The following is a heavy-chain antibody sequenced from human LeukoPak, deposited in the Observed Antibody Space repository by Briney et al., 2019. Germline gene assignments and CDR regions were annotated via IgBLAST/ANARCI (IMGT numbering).Heavy chain of an antibody. D-gene: IGHD1-26*01. CDR3: AREESSGSYYFDY. V-gene: IGHV1-46*01. J-gene: IGHJ4*02. Sequence: ASVKVSCKASGYTFTTCYMHWVRQAPGQGLEWMGIINTSGGSASYAQKFQGRATMTRDTSTSTVYMELSSLRSEDTAVYYCAREESSGSYYFDYWGQGTLVTVSS. CDR1: GYTFTTCY. CDR2: INTSGGSA.